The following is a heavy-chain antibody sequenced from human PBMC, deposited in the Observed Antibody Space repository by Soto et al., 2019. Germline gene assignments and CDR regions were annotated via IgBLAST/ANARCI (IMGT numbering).Heavy chain of an antibody. CDR3: ARMNRDYYYYGMDV. CDR1: GDSISSSKW. J-gene: IGHJ6*02. Sequence: SETLSLTCGVSGDSISSSKWWTWVRQTPGNGLEWIGKIDHNGVANYNPSLEGRVTISKDISKNQISLKVTSVTAADSAVYYCARMNRDYYYYGMDVWGQGATVTVS. V-gene: IGHV4-4*02. CDR2: IDHNGVA.